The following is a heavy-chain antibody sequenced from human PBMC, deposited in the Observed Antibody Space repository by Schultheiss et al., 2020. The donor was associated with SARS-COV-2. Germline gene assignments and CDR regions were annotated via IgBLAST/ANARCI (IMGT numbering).Heavy chain of an antibody. Sequence: SQTLSLTCAVYGGSFSGYYWSWIRQPPGKGLEWIGEINHSGSTNYNPSLKSRVTMSVDTSKNQFSLKLSSVTAADTAVYYCARYYYYDSSGFDYWGQGTLVTVSS. V-gene: IGHV4-34*01. D-gene: IGHD3-22*01. CDR1: GGSFSGYY. J-gene: IGHJ4*02. CDR2: INHSGST. CDR3: ARYYYYDSSGFDY.